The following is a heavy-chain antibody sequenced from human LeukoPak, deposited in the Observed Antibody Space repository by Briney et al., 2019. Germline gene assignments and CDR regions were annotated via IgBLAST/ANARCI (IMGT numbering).Heavy chain of an antibody. D-gene: IGHD3-3*01. J-gene: IGHJ6*02. CDR2: IYYSGST. Sequence: PSETLSLTCTVSGGSISSYYWSWIRQPPGKGLEWIGYIYYSGSTNYNPSLKSRVTISVDTSKNQFSLKLSSVTAADTAVYYCARGLSVLRFLGYGMDVWGQGTTVTVSS. V-gene: IGHV4-59*12. CDR1: GGSISSYY. CDR3: ARGLSVLRFLGYGMDV.